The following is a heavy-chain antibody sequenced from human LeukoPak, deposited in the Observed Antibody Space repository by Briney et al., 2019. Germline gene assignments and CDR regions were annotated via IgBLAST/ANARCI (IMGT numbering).Heavy chain of an antibody. CDR1: GFTLSTYW. CDR3: ASWGAGGNS. J-gene: IGHJ4*02. V-gene: IGHV3-7*01. Sequence: GGSLRLSCEASGFTLSTYWMNWVRQVPGKGLDWVANINPDGSGKRYVDSAKGRFTIARDNADNSLSLQMNSLRAEDTAVCYCASWGAGGNSWGQETLVTVSS. CDR2: INPDGSGK. D-gene: IGHD3-16*01.